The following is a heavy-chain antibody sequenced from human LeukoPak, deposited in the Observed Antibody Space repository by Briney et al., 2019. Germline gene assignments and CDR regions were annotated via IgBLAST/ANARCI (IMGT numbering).Heavy chain of an antibody. V-gene: IGHV3-7*01. J-gene: IGHJ4*02. CDR1: AYTFSSYW. Sequence: GGSMRLSCEASAYTFSSYWMSWVRQAPGKGLEWVANIKEDGSEINYVDSVKGRFTISRDNAKNSLFLQMNSLRVEDTAVYYCARDRGYSSFDYWGQGTLVTVSS. CDR3: ARDRGYSSFDY. D-gene: IGHD4-23*01. CDR2: IKEDGSEI.